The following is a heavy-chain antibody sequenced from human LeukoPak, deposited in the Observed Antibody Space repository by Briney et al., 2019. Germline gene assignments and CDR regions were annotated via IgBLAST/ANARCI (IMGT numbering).Heavy chain of an antibody. V-gene: IGHV3-9*01. Sequence: GGSLRLSCAASGFTFDDYVMHWVRQAPGKGLEWVSGISWNSGSIGYADSVKGRFTISRDNAKNSLYLQMNSLRAEDTALYYCAKDTYSSGLMGFDYWGQGTLVTVSS. CDR1: GFTFDDYV. D-gene: IGHD6-19*01. J-gene: IGHJ4*02. CDR2: ISWNSGSI. CDR3: AKDTYSSGLMGFDY.